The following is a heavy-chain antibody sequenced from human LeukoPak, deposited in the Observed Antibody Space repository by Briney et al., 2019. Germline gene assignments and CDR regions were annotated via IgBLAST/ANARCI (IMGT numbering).Heavy chain of an antibody. CDR2: IIPIFGTA. D-gene: IGHD4-11*01. CDR1: GGTFSSYA. V-gene: IGHV1-69*05. J-gene: IGHJ4*02. CDR3: ARTFRGVTNDEYYFDY. Sequence: SVKVSCKASGGTFSSYAISWVRQAPGQGLEWMGGIIPIFGTANYAQKFQGRVTITTDESTSTAYMELSSLRSEDTAVYYCARTFRGVTNDEYYFDYWGQGTLVTVSS.